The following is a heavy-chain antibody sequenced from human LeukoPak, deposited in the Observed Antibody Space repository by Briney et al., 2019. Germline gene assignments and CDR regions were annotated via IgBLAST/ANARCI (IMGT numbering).Heavy chain of an antibody. CDR1: GGSISSGDYY. CDR2: IYYSGST. D-gene: IGHD2-2*01. V-gene: IGHV4-30-4*01. Sequence: SQTLSLTCTVSGGSISSGDYYWSWIRQPPGKGLEWIGYIYYSGSTYYNPSLKSGVTISVDTSKNQFSLKLSSVTAADTAVYYCARTMLGYCSSTSCQGFDPWGQGTLVTVSS. CDR3: ARTMLGYCSSTSCQGFDP. J-gene: IGHJ5*02.